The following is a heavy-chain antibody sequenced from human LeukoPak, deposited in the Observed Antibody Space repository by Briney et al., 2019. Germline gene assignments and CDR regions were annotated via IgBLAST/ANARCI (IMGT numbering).Heavy chain of an antibody. CDR1: GFTFSGSA. V-gene: IGHV3-73*01. D-gene: IGHD3-22*01. Sequence: GGTLRLSCAASGFTFSGSAMHWVRQASGKGLEWVGRIRSKANSYATAYASSVKGRFTISRDDSKNTAYLQMNSLKTEDTAVYYCTRGLPYYYDSSGYPLDAFDIWGQGTMVTVSS. CDR3: TRGLPYYYDSSGYPLDAFDI. CDR2: IRSKANSYAT. J-gene: IGHJ3*02.